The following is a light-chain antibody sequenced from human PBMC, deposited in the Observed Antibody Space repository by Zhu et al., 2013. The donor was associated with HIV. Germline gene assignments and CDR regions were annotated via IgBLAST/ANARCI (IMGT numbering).Light chain of an antibody. Sequence: EIVMTQSPATLSVSPGERVTLSCWASQSVSSNLAWYQQRPGQAPSLLIHDASTRATGVPARFSGSGSGRDFTLTISRLEPEDFAVYYCQQFHNSHSITFGQGTRLE. CDR3: QQFHNSHSIT. J-gene: IGKJ5*01. CDR1: QSVSSN. CDR2: DAS. V-gene: IGKV3D-15*01.